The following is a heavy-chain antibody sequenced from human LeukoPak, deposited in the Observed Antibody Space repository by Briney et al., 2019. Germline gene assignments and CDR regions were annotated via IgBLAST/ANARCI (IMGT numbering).Heavy chain of an antibody. D-gene: IGHD1-26*01. CDR3: ARDRRGSYYITDAFDI. CDR1: GGSISSYY. V-gene: IGHV4-4*07. CDR2: IYTSGST. Sequence: SETLSLTCTVSGGSISSYYWSWIRQPAGKGLEWIGRIYTSGSTNYNPSLKSRVTMSVDTSKNHFSLKLSSVTAADTAVYYCARDRRGSYYITDAFDIWGQGTMVTVSS. J-gene: IGHJ3*02.